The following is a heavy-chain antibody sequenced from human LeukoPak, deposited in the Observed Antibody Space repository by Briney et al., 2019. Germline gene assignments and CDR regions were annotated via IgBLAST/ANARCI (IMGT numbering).Heavy chain of an antibody. V-gene: IGHV1-2*02. Sequence: GASVKVSCKASGYTFTGYYMHWVRQAPGQGLEWMGWINPNSGGTNYAQKFQGRVTMTRDTSISTAYMELSRLRSDDTAVYYCARADYGDYGTPDVWGKGTTVTVSS. CDR3: ARADYGDYGTPDV. J-gene: IGHJ6*04. D-gene: IGHD4-17*01. CDR1: GYTFTGYY. CDR2: INPNSGGT.